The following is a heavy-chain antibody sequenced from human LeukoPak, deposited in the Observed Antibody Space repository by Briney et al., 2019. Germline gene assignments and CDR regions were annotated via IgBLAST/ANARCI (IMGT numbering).Heavy chain of an antibody. Sequence: PGGSLRLSCAASGFTFSSYWMSWVRQAPGKGLEWVANIKQDGSEKYYVDSVKGRFTISRDNAKNSLYLQMNSQRAEDTAVYYCARDRSGWYWDYWGQGTLVTVSS. CDR2: IKQDGSEK. D-gene: IGHD6-19*01. CDR1: GFTFSSYW. J-gene: IGHJ4*02. V-gene: IGHV3-7*04. CDR3: ARDRSGWYWDY.